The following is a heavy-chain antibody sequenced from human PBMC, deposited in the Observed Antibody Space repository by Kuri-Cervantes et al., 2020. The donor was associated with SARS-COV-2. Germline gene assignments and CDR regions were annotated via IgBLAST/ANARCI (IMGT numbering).Heavy chain of an antibody. CDR2: IPYDGNNK. V-gene: IGHV3-30-3*01. CDR1: GFTFNTCA. J-gene: IGHJ4*02. Sequence: GESLKISCAVSGFTFNTCAMHWVRQAPGKGLEWMAIIPYDGNNKYFADSVKGRFTVSRDNSNNTLYLQMNSLRAEDTAIYYCVKDRVGVLDSWGQGTLVTVSS. D-gene: IGHD2-21*01. CDR3: VKDRVGVLDS.